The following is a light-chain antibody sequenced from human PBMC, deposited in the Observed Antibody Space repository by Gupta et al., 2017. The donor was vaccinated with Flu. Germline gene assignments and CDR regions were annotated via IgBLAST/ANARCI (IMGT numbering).Light chain of an antibody. CDR2: QAS. J-gene: IGKJ2*03. CDR3: QQYSSYSGYS. CDR1: KNSNSW. V-gene: IGKV1-5*03. Sequence: STLSASVGDRVTITCRDSKNSNSWLAWYQQKTGKDPKLLIYQASILESGGPSRFSGSGSGTEFTLTISCPQPDDFAAYYCQQYSSYSGYSFGQGTKVEIK.